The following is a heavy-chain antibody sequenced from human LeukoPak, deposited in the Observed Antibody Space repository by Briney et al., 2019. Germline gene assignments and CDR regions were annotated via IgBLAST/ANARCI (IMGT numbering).Heavy chain of an antibody. V-gene: IGHV3-48*03. Sequence: GGSLRLSCAASGFTFSSYEMNWVRQAPGKGLEWVSYISNSGTAIYYADSVKGRFTISRDNAKSSLYLQMNSLRAEDTAVYYCARAGYSMDTEYFQHWGQGTLVTVSS. CDR1: GFTFSSYE. J-gene: IGHJ1*01. CDR2: ISNSGTAI. CDR3: ARAGYSMDTEYFQH. D-gene: IGHD5-18*01.